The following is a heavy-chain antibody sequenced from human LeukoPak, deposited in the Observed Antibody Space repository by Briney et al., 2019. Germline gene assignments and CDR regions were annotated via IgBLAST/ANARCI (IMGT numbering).Heavy chain of an antibody. J-gene: IGHJ4*02. Sequence: GGSLRLSCAASGFTFSSYAMHWVRQAPGKGLEWVAVISYDGSNKYYADSVKGRFTISRDNSKNTLYLQMNSLRAEDTAVYYCARMTGIVVVPAARNTRYFDYWGQGTLVTVSS. CDR3: ARMTGIVVVPAARNTRYFDY. D-gene: IGHD2-2*01. CDR2: ISYDGSNK. CDR1: GFTFSSYA. V-gene: IGHV3-30-3*01.